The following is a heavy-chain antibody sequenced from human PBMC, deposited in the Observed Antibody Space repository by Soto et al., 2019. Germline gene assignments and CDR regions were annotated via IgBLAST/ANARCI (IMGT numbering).Heavy chain of an antibody. Sequence: EVQLVESGGGLVQPGGSLRLSCAASGFTFSSYSMNWVRQAPGKGLEWVSYISSSSSTIYYADSVKGRFTISRDNAKNSLYLQMNSLRAEDTAVYYCARGAVVPGGPDYYYYMDVWGKGTTVTVSS. D-gene: IGHD2-2*01. J-gene: IGHJ6*03. V-gene: IGHV3-48*01. CDR2: ISSSSSTI. CDR1: GFTFSSYS. CDR3: ARGAVVPGGPDYYYYMDV.